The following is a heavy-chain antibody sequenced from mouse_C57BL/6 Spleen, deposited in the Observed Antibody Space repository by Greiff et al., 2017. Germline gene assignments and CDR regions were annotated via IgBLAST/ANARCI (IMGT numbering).Heavy chain of an antibody. CDR2: ISSGSSTI. V-gene: IGHV5-17*01. Sequence: EVNLVESGGGLVKPGGSLKLSCAASGFTFSDYGMHWVRQAPEKGLEWVAYISSGSSTIYYADTVKGRFTISRDNAKNTLFLQMTSLRSEDTAMYYCARPNWYYYAMDYWGQGTSVTVSS. CDR1: GFTFSDYG. J-gene: IGHJ4*01. D-gene: IGHD4-1*02. CDR3: ARPNWYYYAMDY.